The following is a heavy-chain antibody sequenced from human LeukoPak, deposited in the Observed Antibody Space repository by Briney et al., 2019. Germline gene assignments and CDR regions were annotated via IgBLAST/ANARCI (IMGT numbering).Heavy chain of an antibody. CDR3: AKDRAELLWFGEPEFDY. CDR1: GFTFSSYG. J-gene: IGHJ4*02. Sequence: PGGSLRLSCAASGFTFSSYGMHWVRQAPGKGLEWVAVISYDGSNKYYADSVKGRFTISRDNSKNTLYLQMNGLRAEDTAVYYCAKDRAELLWFGEPEFDYWGQGTLVTVSS. CDR2: ISYDGSNK. V-gene: IGHV3-30*18. D-gene: IGHD3-10*01.